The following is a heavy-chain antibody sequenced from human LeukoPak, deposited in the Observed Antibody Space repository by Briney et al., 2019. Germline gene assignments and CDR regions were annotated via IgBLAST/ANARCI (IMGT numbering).Heavy chain of an antibody. V-gene: IGHV3-64D*06. CDR2: ISSNGGST. Sequence: GGSLRLSCSASGFTFSSYAMHWVRQAPGKGLEYVSAISSNGGSTYYADSVKGRFTISRDNSKNTLYLQMSSLRAEDTAVYYCVKGSIVVVVAAPRGDAFDIWGQGTTVTVSS. J-gene: IGHJ3*02. CDR3: VKGSIVVVVAAPRGDAFDI. CDR1: GFTFSSYA. D-gene: IGHD2-15*01.